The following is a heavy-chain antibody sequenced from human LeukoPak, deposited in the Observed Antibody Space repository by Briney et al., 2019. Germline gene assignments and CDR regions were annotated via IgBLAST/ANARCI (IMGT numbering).Heavy chain of an antibody. Sequence: GRSLRLSCAASGFTFSSYGMHWVRQAPGKGLEWVAVISYDVSNKYYADSVKGRFTISRDNSKNTLYLQLNSLRVEDTAVYYCAKNRGAGSHYYYHMNVWGKGTTVTVSS. CDR2: ISYDVSNK. V-gene: IGHV3-30*18. D-gene: IGHD1-26*01. J-gene: IGHJ6*03. CDR1: GFTFSSYG. CDR3: AKNRGAGSHYYYHMNV.